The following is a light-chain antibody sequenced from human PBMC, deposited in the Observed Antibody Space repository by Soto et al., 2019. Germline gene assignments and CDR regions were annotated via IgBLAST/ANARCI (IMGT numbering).Light chain of an antibody. J-gene: IGKJ1*01. CDR3: QQSYSTPRT. CDR2: DAS. V-gene: IGKV1-39*01. Sequence: DIQMTQSPSSLSASVGDRVTITCRASQRISTWLAWYQQKPGKAPELLISDASSLETGVPSRFSGSGSGTDFTLTISSLQPEDFATYYCQQSYSTPRTFGQGTKVDIK. CDR1: QRISTW.